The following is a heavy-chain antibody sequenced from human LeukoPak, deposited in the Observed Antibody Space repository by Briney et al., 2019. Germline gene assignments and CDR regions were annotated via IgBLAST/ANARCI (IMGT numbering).Heavy chain of an antibody. V-gene: IGHV3-23*01. CDR2: ISGSGGST. J-gene: IGHJ4*02. D-gene: IGHD3-10*01. CDR1: GFTFSSYG. Sequence: GGTLRLSCAASGFTFSSYGMSWVRQAPGKGLEWVSAISGSGGSTYYADSVKGRFTISRDNSKNTLYLQMNSLRAEDTAVYYCANSEYYYGSGSYLYWGQGTLVTVSS. CDR3: ANSEYYYGSGSYLY.